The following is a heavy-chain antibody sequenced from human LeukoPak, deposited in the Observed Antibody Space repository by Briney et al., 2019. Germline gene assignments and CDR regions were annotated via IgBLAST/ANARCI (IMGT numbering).Heavy chain of an antibody. Sequence: ASVKVSCKAFGYTFTSNDMHGVRQAPGQGPEWMGVISPSGGSTTYAQKVQGRATLTRNMSTSTDYLELSSLRSEATAVYYCARDNSVRDEAWWFNPWGQGTLVTVSS. J-gene: IGHJ5*02. CDR1: GYTFTSND. D-gene: IGHD5-24*01. CDR2: ISPSGGST. CDR3: ARDNSVRDEAWWFNP. V-gene: IGHV1-46*01.